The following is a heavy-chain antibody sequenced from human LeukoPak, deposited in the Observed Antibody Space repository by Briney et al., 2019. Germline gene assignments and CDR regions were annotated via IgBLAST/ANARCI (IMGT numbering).Heavy chain of an antibody. V-gene: IGHV3-48*01. J-gene: IGHJ4*02. CDR2: IRGSSSAM. CDR1: GFSFSEYS. CDR3: ARDRDWSFDY. D-gene: IGHD3-9*01. Sequence: GGSLRLSCAASGFSFSEYSMNWVRQAPGKGLEWVSNIRGSSSAMNYADSVKGRFTISRDKAKNSLYLEMSSLRAEDTAVYYCARDRDWSFDYWGQGTLVTVSS.